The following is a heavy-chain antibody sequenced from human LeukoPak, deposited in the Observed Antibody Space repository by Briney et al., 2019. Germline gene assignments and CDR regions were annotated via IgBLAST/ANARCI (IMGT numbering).Heavy chain of an antibody. D-gene: IGHD3-22*01. CDR3: ARDPRPSYDSSDYYYPGDY. J-gene: IGHJ4*02. Sequence: SVKVSCKASGYTFTSYYMHWVRQAPGQGLEWMAIINPSGGSTRYAQKFQGRVTMTRDTSTNTVYMELSSLRSEDTAVYYCARDPRPSYDSSDYYYPGDYWGQGTLVTVSS. V-gene: IGHV1-46*01. CDR1: GYTFTSYY. CDR2: INPSGGST.